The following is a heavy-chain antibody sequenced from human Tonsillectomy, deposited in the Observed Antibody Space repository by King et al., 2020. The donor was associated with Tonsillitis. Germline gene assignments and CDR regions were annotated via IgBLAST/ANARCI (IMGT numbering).Heavy chain of an antibody. Sequence: VQLQESGPGLVKPSQTLSLTCTVSGGSISSGSYYWSWIRQPAGKGLEWIGRIYTSGSTNYNPSLKSRVTMSVDTSKNQFSLKLSSVTAADTAVYYCARGVKTTVTREIGPYYYYYYMDVWGKGTTVTVSS. D-gene: IGHD4-17*01. CDR2: IYTSGST. V-gene: IGHV4-61*02. CDR1: GGSISSGSYY. CDR3: ARGVKTTVTREIGPYYYYYYMDV. J-gene: IGHJ6*03.